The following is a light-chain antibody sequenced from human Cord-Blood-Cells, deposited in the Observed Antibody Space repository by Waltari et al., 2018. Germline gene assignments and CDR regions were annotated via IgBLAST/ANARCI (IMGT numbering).Light chain of an antibody. CDR1: QGVSSY. V-gene: IGKV3-11*01. CDR2: DAS. CDR3: QQRSNFIT. Sequence: EIVLTQSPATLSLSPGERATLSCRASQGVSSYLAWYQQKPGQAPRLLIYDASNRATGIPARFSGGGSGTDFGLTSGSLEPEDFAVYYCQQRSNFITFGQGTRLEIK. J-gene: IGKJ5*01.